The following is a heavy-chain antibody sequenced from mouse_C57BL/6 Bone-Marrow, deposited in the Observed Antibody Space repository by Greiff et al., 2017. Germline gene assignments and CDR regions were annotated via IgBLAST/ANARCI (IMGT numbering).Heavy chain of an antibody. CDR3: ARGFYEGYYVSYWYFDV. CDR2: IDPSDCYT. V-gene: IGHV1-69*01. D-gene: IGHD2-3*01. Sequence: QVQLQQPGAELVMPGASVKLSCKASGYTFTSYWMHWVKQRPGQGLEWLGAIDPSDCYTNYNQKFKGKSKLTVYKSSRTASMPISSLPSEASAAYYCARGFYEGYYVSYWYFDVWGTGTTVTVSS. J-gene: IGHJ1*03. CDR1: GYTFTSYW.